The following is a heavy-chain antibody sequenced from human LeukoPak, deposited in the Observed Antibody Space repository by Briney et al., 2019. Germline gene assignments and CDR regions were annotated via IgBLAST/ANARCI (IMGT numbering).Heavy chain of an antibody. Sequence: SETLSLTCAVYGGSFSGYYWSWIRQPPGKGLEWIGEINHSGSTNYNPSLKSRVTISVDTSKNQFSLKLSSVTAADTAVYYCARGRVVVVAATGHYFDYWGRGTLVTVSS. CDR3: ARGRVVVVAATGHYFDY. V-gene: IGHV4-34*01. CDR1: GGSFSGYY. D-gene: IGHD2-15*01. J-gene: IGHJ4*02. CDR2: INHSGST.